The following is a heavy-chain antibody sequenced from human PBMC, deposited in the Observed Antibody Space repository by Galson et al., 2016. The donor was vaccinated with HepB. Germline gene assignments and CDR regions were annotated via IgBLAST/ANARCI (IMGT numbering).Heavy chain of an antibody. Sequence: TLSLTCTVSGGSISSGGYYWSWIRHHPGKGLEWIGYIYYSGSTYYNPSLMSRVAMSVDMSKNQFSLNLTSVTAADTAVYYCARDGDSGGYYGMDVWGQGTPVTVSS. CDR3: ARDGDSGGYYGMDV. CDR2: IYYSGST. J-gene: IGHJ6*02. D-gene: IGHD3-10*01. CDR1: GGSISSGGYY. V-gene: IGHV4-31*03.